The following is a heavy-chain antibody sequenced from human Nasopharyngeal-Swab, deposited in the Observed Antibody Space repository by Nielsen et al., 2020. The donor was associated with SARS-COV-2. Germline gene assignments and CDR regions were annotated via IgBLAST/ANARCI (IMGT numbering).Heavy chain of an antibody. J-gene: IGHJ6*03. D-gene: IGHD3-22*01. CDR3: ARAERGRIVVVITSFYYYYMDV. CDR2: MNSNSGNT. CDR1: GYTFTSYD. V-gene: IGHV1-8*01. Sequence: GSVQVSCKASGYTFTSYDINWVRQATGQGLEWMGWMNSNSGNTGYAQKFQGRVTMTRNTSISTAYMQLSSLRSEDTAVYYCARAERGRIVVVITSFYYYYMDVWGKGTTVAVSS.